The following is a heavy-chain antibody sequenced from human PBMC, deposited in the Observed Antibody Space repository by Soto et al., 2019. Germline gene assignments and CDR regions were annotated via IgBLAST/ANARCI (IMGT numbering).Heavy chain of an antibody. Sequence: SVKVSCKASGGTFISYAISWVRQAPGQGLEWMGGIIPIFGTANYAQKFQGRVTITADKSTSTAYMELSSLRSEDTAVYYCARDLWGGTYYGMDVWGQGTTVTVSS. D-gene: IGHD1-1*01. V-gene: IGHV1-69*06. CDR2: IIPIFGTA. CDR3: ARDLWGGTYYGMDV. CDR1: GGTFISYA. J-gene: IGHJ6*02.